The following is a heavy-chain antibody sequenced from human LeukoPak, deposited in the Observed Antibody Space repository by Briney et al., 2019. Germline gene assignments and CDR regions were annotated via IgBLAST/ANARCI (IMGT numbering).Heavy chain of an antibody. Sequence: PSETLSLTCTVSGGSISSSSYYWGWIRRPPGKGLEWIGSIYYSGSTYYNPSLKSRVTISVDTSKNQFSLKLSSVTAADTAVYYCATRYYYDSSGYYPSAFDIWGQGTMVTVSS. CDR1: GGSISSSSYY. V-gene: IGHV4-39*01. D-gene: IGHD3-22*01. CDR2: IYYSGST. J-gene: IGHJ3*02. CDR3: ATRYYYDSSGYYPSAFDI.